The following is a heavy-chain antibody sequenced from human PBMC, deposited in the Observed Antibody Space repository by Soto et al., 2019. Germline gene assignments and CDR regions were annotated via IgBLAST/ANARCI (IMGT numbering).Heavy chain of an antibody. V-gene: IGHV4-4*02. CDR2: MHHGGNP. Sequence: QVQLQESGPGLVKPSGTLSLTCAVSGDSITNNNWWTWLRQSPGKGLEWIGEMHHGGNPDYNPSLRSRVTITVDKSKNQFSLHLSTVTAADSAVYYCARTSGGTYSFDPWGQGTLVPVSS. CDR3: ARTSGGTYSFDP. CDR1: GDSITNNNW. J-gene: IGHJ5*02. D-gene: IGHD3-10*01.